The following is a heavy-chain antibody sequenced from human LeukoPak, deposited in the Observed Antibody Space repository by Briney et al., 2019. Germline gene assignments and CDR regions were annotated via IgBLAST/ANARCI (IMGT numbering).Heavy chain of an antibody. D-gene: IGHD2/OR15-2a*01. CDR1: GFTFSDYY. CDR2: IRSSSSTI. CDR3: ARGLLGRRGGSFNY. Sequence: GGSLRLSCAASGFTFSDYYMSWIRQAPGKGLEWVSYIRSSSSTIRYADSVNGRFIISRENAQNSLYLQMNSLRDEDSPVYYCARGLLGRRGGSFNYWGQGTLVTVSS. J-gene: IGHJ4*02. V-gene: IGHV3-11*04.